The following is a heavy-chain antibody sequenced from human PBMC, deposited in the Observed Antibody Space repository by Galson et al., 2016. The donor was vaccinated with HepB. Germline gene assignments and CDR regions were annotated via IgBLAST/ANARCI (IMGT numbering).Heavy chain of an antibody. CDR2: VDSTSRYI. J-gene: IGHJ4*02. V-gene: IGHV3-21*01. Sequence: SLRLSCAASGFTFNTYTMHWVRQAPGKGLEWVSSVDSTSRYIYYSDSVKGRFAISRDNAKSSVSLQMNSLRAEDTALYYCARAEPYYYGSRHFDSWGQGTLVTVSS. CDR1: GFTFNTYT. D-gene: IGHD3-10*01. CDR3: ARAEPYYYGSRHFDS.